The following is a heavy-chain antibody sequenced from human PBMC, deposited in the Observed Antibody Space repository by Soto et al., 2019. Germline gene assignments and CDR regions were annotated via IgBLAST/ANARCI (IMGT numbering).Heavy chain of an antibody. V-gene: IGHV1-58*01. CDR2: IAVGSGYT. D-gene: IGHD2-8*01. Sequence: SVKVSCKASGFTFTSSAFQWVRQARGQRLEWIGWIAVGSGYTNYAQRFQDRVTLTRDMSTATTYMELSRLTSEDTAIYYCAADATAWQQMVPSDYWGHGTLFTVPS. CDR1: GFTFTSSA. J-gene: IGHJ4*01. CDR3: AADATAWQQMVPSDY.